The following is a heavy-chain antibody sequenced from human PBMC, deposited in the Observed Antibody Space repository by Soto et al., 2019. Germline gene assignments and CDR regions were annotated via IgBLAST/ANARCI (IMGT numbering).Heavy chain of an antibody. J-gene: IGHJ4*02. CDR3: ARDRSPAYYDILTGYSSGP. CDR1: GYTFTSYG. CDR2: ISAYNGNT. D-gene: IGHD3-9*01. Sequence: ASVKVSCKASGYTFTSYGISWVRQAPGQGLEWMGWISAYNGNTNYAQKLQGRVTMTTDTSTSTAYVELGSLRSDDTAVYYCARDRSPAYYDILTGYSSGPWGQGTLVTVSS. V-gene: IGHV1-18*01.